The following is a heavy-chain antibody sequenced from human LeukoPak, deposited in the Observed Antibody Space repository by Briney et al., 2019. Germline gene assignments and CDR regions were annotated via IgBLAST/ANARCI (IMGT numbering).Heavy chain of an antibody. CDR1: GGSIDSGVDY. V-gene: IGHV4-31*03. D-gene: IGHD3-10*01. CDR2: IYYSGST. CDR3: ARGGSFPFYFES. Sequence: SQTLSLTCTVSGGSIDSGVDYWSWLRRHPGRGLEWIGFIYYSGSTFYTPSLKSRVTISIDTSKNHFSLNLSSVTAADTAVYYCARGGSFPFYFESWGQGTLVTVSS. J-gene: IGHJ4*02.